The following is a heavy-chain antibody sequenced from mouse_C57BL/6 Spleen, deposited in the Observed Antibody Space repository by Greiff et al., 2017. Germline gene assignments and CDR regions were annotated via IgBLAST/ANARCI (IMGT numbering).Heavy chain of an antibody. V-gene: IGHV1-85*01. J-gene: IGHJ2*01. CDR3: ARRPLSYYFDY. CDR2: IYPRDGST. CDR1: GYTFTSYD. Sequence: QVHVKQSGPELVKPGASVKLSCKASGYTFTSYDINWVKQRPGQGLEWIGWIYPRDGSTKYNEKFKGKATLTVDTSSSTAYMELHSLTSEDSAVYFCARRPLSYYFDYWGQGTTLTVSS.